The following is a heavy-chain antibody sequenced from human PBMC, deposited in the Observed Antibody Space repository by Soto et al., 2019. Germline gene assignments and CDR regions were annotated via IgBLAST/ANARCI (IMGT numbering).Heavy chain of an antibody. Sequence: SVKVSCKASGGTFSKNTISWVRQAPGQGLEWMGGIMPVFGRPNYAQKFQGRVTITADEYTRTAYMELSRLKSDDTAVYYCARQFDYDTSGYYYAYWGQGTQVTVS. V-gene: IGHV1-69*13. D-gene: IGHD3-22*01. CDR2: IMPVFGRP. CDR1: GGTFSKNT. CDR3: ARQFDYDTSGYYYAY. J-gene: IGHJ4*02.